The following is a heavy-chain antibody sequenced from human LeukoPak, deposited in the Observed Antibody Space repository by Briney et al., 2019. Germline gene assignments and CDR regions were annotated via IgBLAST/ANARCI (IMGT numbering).Heavy chain of an antibody. V-gene: IGHV3-23*01. Sequence: GGSLRLSCAASGYTVSSNYMSWVRQAPGKGLEWVSAISGSGGSTYYADSVKGRFTISRDNSKNTLYLQMNSLRAEDTAVYYCAKLLYYYDSSQPYWGQGTLVTVSS. J-gene: IGHJ4*02. CDR1: GYTVSSNY. CDR2: ISGSGGST. CDR3: AKLLYYYDSSQPY. D-gene: IGHD3-22*01.